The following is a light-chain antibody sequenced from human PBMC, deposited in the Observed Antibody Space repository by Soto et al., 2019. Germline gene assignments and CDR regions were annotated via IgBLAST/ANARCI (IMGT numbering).Light chain of an antibody. J-gene: IGKJ5*01. CDR1: QSIGNF. Sequence: EIVVTPSPATLSVYPGQRATLSCMSSQSIGNFLAWYQQKPGQPPRLLIFDASNRAAGVPARFSGSGSGTDFTLTIRSLEPEDFAVYFCQQRSSWPPITFGQGTRLAI. CDR3: QQRSSWPPIT. CDR2: DAS. V-gene: IGKV3-11*01.